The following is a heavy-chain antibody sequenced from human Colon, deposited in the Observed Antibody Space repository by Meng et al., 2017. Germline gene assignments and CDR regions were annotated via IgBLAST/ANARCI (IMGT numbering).Heavy chain of an antibody. J-gene: IGHJ4*02. Sequence: GESLKISCAASGFTFSSYAMHWVRQAPGKGLEWVAVISYDGSNKYYADSVKGRFTISRDNSKNTLYLQMNSLRAEDTAVYYCDPLGGSGDFDYWGQGTRVTVSS. V-gene: IGHV3-30*01. CDR3: DPLGGSGDFDY. CDR2: ISYDGSNK. D-gene: IGHD1-26*01. CDR1: GFTFSSYA.